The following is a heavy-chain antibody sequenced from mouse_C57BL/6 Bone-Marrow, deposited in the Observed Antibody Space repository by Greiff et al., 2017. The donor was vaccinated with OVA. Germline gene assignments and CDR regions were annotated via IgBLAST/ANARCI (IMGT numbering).Heavy chain of an antibody. CDR2: ISDGGSYT. Sequence: DVMLVESGGGLVKPGGSLKLSCAASGFTFSSYAMSWVRQTPEKRLEWVATISDGGSYTYYPDNVKGRFTISRDNAKNNLYLQMSHLKSEDTAMYYCASYYGSPFDYWGQGTTLTVSS. D-gene: IGHD1-1*01. V-gene: IGHV5-4*03. J-gene: IGHJ2*01. CDR3: ASYYGSPFDY. CDR1: GFTFSSYA.